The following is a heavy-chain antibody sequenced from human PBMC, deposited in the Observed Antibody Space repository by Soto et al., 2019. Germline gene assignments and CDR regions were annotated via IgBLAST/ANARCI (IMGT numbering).Heavy chain of an antibody. CDR1: GYSFTSYW. D-gene: IGHD3-22*01. V-gene: IGHV5-51*01. CDR2: IYPGDSDT. J-gene: IGHJ3*02. CDR3: ARGVGYYDSSGYYYGDAFDI. Sequence: GESLKISCKGSGYSFTSYWIGWVRQMPGKGLEWMGIIYPGDSDTRYSPSFQGQVTISADKSISTAYLQWSSLKASDTTMYYCARGVGYYDSSGYYYGDAFDIWGQGTMVTVSS.